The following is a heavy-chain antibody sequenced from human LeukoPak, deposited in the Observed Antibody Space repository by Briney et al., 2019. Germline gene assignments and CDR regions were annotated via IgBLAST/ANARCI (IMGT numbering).Heavy chain of an antibody. V-gene: IGHV3-74*01. CDR2: INSDGTTT. CDR1: AFTFGSYW. D-gene: IGHD6-13*01. J-gene: IGHJ4*02. CDR3: ARGYYSGSRIDY. Sequence: GGSLRLSCAASAFTFGSYWMHWVRQGPGKGLMWVARINSDGTTTTYADSVKGRFTISRDNARNTLYLQMNSLTADDTAVYYCARGYYSGSRIDYWGQGTLVTVSS.